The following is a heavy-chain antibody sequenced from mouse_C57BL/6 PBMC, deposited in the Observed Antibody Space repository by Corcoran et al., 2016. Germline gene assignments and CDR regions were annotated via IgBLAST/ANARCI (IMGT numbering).Heavy chain of an antibody. D-gene: IGHD2-4*01. V-gene: IGHV1-80*01. CDR1: GYAFSSYW. J-gene: IGHJ3*01. CDR3: AREADYDGAWFAY. Sequence: QVQLQQSGAELVKPGASVKISCKASGYAFSSYWMNWVKQRPGKGLEWIGQIYPGDGDTNYNGKFKGKATLTADKSSSTAYMQLSSLTSEDSAVYFCAREADYDGAWFAYWGQGTLVTVSA. CDR2: IYPGDGDT.